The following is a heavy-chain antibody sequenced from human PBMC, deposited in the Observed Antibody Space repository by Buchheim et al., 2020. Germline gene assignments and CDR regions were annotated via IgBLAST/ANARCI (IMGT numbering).Heavy chain of an antibody. Sequence: QVQLQESGPGLVKPSQTLSLTCTVSGGSISSGGYYWSWIRQHPGKGLEWIGYIYYSGSTYYNPSLKSRATISVDTSKNQFPLKLSSVTAADTAVYYCARGIVVVPAAMVNRGYYYYGMDVWGQGTT. J-gene: IGHJ6*02. CDR3: ARGIVVVPAAMVNRGYYYYGMDV. CDR2: IYYSGST. D-gene: IGHD2-2*01. CDR1: GGSISSGGYY. V-gene: IGHV4-31*03.